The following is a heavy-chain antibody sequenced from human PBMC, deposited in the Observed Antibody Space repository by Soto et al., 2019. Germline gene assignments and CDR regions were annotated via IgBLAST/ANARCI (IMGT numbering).Heavy chain of an antibody. CDR3: AGGTDYRWVL. Sequence: LSLTCAVSGYSIRNGYYWWSWVRQPPGKGLEWIGEIHHSGSTNYNPSLRSRVTMSVDTSKNQFSLKLNSLTAADAAVYYCAGGTDYRWVLWGQGTTVTVSS. J-gene: IGHJ6*02. CDR1: GYSIRNGYYW. V-gene: IGHV4-4*02. D-gene: IGHD4-4*01. CDR2: IHHSGST.